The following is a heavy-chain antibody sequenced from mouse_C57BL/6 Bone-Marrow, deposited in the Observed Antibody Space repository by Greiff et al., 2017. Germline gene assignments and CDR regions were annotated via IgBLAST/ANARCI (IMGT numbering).Heavy chain of an antibody. CDR1: GFNIKDDY. CDR2: IDPENGDT. CDR3: TFYDYGQGDY. Sequence: EVQLVESGAELVRPGASVKLSCTASGFNIKDDYMHWVKQRPEQGLEWIGWIDPENGDTEYASTVQGKATITACPSANTSYLQLSSLTSEDTAVYYCTFYDYGQGDYWGQGTSVTVSS. J-gene: IGHJ4*01. V-gene: IGHV14-4*01. D-gene: IGHD2-4*01.